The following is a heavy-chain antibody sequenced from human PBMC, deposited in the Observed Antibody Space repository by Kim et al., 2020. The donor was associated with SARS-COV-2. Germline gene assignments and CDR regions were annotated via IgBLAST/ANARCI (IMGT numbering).Heavy chain of an antibody. CDR2: ISYDGSNK. CDR3: AKVFSGYKNYYYYGMDV. Sequence: GGSLRLSCAASGFTFSSYGMHWVRQAPGKGLEWVAVISYDGSNKYYADSAKGRFTISRDNSKNTLYLQMNSLRAEDTAVYYCAKVFSGYKNYYYYGMDV. J-gene: IGHJ6*01. D-gene: IGHD5-12*01. CDR1: GFTFSSYG. V-gene: IGHV3-30*18.